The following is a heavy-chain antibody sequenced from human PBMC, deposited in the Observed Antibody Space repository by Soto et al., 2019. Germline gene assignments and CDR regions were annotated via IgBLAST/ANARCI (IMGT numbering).Heavy chain of an antibody. D-gene: IGHD4-17*01. CDR2: INHSGST. Sequence: SETLSLTCAVYGGSFSGYYWSWIRQPPGKGLEWIGEINHSGSTNYNPSLKSRVTISVDTSKNQFSLKLSSVTAADTAVYYCAEKAREENDYGDPGRPEYFQHWGQGTLVTVSS. J-gene: IGHJ1*01. CDR3: AEKAREENDYGDPGRPEYFQH. V-gene: IGHV4-34*01. CDR1: GGSFSGYY.